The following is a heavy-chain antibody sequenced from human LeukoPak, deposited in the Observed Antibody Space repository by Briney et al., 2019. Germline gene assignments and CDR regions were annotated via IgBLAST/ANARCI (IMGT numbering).Heavy chain of an antibody. CDR3: AKDPRGWQGPDYFQH. CDR1: GFTFSSYA. CDR2: ISGSGGST. D-gene: IGHD2-15*01. V-gene: IGHV3-23*01. Sequence: GGSLRLSCAASGFTFSSYAMSWVRQAPGKGLEWVSAISGSGGSTYYADSVKGRFTISRDNSKNTPYLQMNSLRAEDTAVYYCAKDPRGWQGPDYFQHWGQGTLVTVSS. J-gene: IGHJ1*01.